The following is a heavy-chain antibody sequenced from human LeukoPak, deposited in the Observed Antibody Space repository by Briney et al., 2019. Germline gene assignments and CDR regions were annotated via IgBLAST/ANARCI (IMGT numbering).Heavy chain of an antibody. V-gene: IGHV3-9*01. CDR3: AQSGGMDV. J-gene: IGHJ6*02. CDR1: GFTFYDYA. CDR2: ISWNSGYI. Sequence: GRSLRLSCAASGFTFYDYAMHWVRQAPGKGLEWVSGISWNSGYIGYADSAKGRFTISRDNAKNTLYLQMNSLRAEDTAVYYCAQSGGMDVWGQGTTVTVSS.